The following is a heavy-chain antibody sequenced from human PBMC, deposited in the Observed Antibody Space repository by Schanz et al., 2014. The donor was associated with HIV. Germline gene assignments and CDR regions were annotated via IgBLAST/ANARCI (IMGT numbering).Heavy chain of an antibody. J-gene: IGHJ6*02. CDR3: ARGPSGGLTPSRGMDV. CDR1: GGSLSSGGSYS. D-gene: IGHD1-26*01. Sequence: QLQLQESGSGLAKPSQTLSLTCAVSGGSLSSGGSYSWSWVRKPPGKGLEWIGHIYHTGGASYTPSLKSRVTMSVDKSKNQFSLKLTSVTAADTAVYYCARGPSGGLTPSRGMDVWGQGTTVTVSS. V-gene: IGHV4-30-2*01. CDR2: IYHTGGA.